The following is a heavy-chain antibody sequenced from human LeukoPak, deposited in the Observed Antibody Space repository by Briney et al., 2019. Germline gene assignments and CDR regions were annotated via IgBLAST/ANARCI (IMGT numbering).Heavy chain of an antibody. Sequence: PSETLSLTCAVYGGSFSGYYWSWIRQPPGKGLEWIGEINHSGSTNYNPSLKSRVTISVDTSKNQFSLKLSSVTAADTAVYYCARDRRQQLGFDYWGQGTLVTVSS. D-gene: IGHD6-13*01. CDR3: ARDRRQQLGFDY. J-gene: IGHJ4*02. CDR2: INHSGST. CDR1: GGSFSGYY. V-gene: IGHV4-34*01.